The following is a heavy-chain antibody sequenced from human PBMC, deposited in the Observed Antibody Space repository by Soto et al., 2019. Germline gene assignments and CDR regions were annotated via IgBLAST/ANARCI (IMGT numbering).Heavy chain of an antibody. D-gene: IGHD4-17*01. CDR1: GGSISSGDYY. CDR2: IYYSGST. J-gene: IGHJ4*02. V-gene: IGHV4-30-4*01. CDR3: ARAPQLRWPREDYFDY. Sequence: QVQLQESGPGLVKPSQTLSLTCTVSGGSISSGDYYWSWIRQPPGKGLEWIGYIYYSGSTYYNPSLKSRVTISVDTSKNQSSLKLSSVTAADTAVYYCARAPQLRWPREDYFDYWGQGTLVTVSS.